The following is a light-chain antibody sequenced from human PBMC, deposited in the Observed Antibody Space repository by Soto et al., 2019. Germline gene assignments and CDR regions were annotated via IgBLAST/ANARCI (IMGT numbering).Light chain of an antibody. CDR2: GAS. J-gene: IGKJ1*01. CDR3: QHYCTSLRT. CDR1: QSLSSTY. Sequence: EIVLTQSPGTLSLSPGERATLSCRASQSLSSTYLAWYQQKPGQAPRLLIYGASSRATGIPDRFSGSGSGTDFALTISRLEPEDFAVYYCQHYCTSLRTFGQGSKV. V-gene: IGKV3-20*01.